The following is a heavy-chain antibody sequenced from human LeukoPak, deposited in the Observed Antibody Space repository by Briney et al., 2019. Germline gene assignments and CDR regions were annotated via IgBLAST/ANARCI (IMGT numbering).Heavy chain of an antibody. V-gene: IGHV4-59*02. CDR2: FYYSGGT. CDR1: GVSVSNHY. CDR3: ARHSSGWHFDS. J-gene: IGHJ4*02. D-gene: IGHD6-19*01. Sequence: SETLSLTCSVSGVSVSNHYWSWIRQPPGKGLEWIGWFYYSGGTYFNPSLGSRFTIAADTSRNHLSLYLRSLTAADTAVYYCARHSSGWHFDSWGRGALVTVSS.